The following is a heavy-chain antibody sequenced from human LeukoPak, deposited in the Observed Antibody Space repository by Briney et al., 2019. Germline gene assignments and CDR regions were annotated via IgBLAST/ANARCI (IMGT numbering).Heavy chain of an antibody. V-gene: IGHV3-64D*06. CDR2: ISSDGDNT. J-gene: IGHJ3*02. Sequence: PGGSLRLSCSASGFIFSNYGMYWVRQAPGKGLEFVSAISSDGDNTFYADSVKGRFTISRDNSKNTLYLQTSRLRGEDTAVYYCARGLQLWYPGDAFDIWGQGTMVTVSS. D-gene: IGHD5-18*01. CDR1: GFIFSNYG. CDR3: ARGLQLWYPGDAFDI.